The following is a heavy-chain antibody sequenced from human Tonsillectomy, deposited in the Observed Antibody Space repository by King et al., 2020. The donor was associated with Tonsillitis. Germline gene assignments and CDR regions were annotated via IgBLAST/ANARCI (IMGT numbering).Heavy chain of an antibody. CDR3: AKDREWARFGDLDY. CDR2: ISWNSGSI. V-gene: IGHV3-9*01. CDR1: GFTFDDYA. D-gene: IGHD3-10*01. J-gene: IGHJ4*02. Sequence: VQLVESGGGLVQPGRSLRLSCAASGFTFDDYAMHWVRQAPGKGLEWVSGISWNSGSIGYADSVKGRFTISRDNAKNSLYLQMNSLRAEDTALYYCAKDREWARFGDLDYWGQGTLVTVSS.